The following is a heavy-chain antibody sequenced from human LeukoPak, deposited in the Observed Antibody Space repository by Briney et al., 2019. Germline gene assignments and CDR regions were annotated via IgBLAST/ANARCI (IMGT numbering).Heavy chain of an antibody. V-gene: IGHV4-34*01. CDR1: GGSFSAYY. CDR2: IHYCGCT. D-gene: IGHD1-26*01. Sequence: SESLSLTCVVDGGSFSAYYWSWLRQPPGKGLEWIGQIHYCGCTNYNPSLKSRVPIPVHKSKNQFPLKRGYVNPANPAVYYCARGVVGAGCRGTEVIQSGYCFDYWGQGTLVTVSS. J-gene: IGHJ4*02. CDR3: ARGVVGAGCRGTEVIQSGYCFDY.